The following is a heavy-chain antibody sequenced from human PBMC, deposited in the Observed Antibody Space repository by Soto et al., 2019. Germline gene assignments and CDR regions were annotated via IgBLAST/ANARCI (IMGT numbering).Heavy chain of an antibody. CDR2: IKSKTDGGTT. CDR1: GFTFSNAW. V-gene: IGHV3-15*01. J-gene: IGHJ6*02. D-gene: IGHD2-2*01. CDR3: TTDRGYCSSTSCPGF. Sequence: LRLSCAASGFTFSNAWMSWVRQAPGKGLEWVGRIKSKTDGGTTDYAAPVKGRFTISRDDSKNTLYLQMNSLKTEDTAVYYCTTDRGYCSSTSCPGFWGQGTTVTVSS.